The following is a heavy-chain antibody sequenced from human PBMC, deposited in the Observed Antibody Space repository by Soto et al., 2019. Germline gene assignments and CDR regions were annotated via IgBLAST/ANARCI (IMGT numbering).Heavy chain of an antibody. Sequence: SXRLSCAASGFTFGDYDMSWIRQAPGKWLEWVSYISSSGSTIYYADSVKGRFTISRDNAKNSLYLQMNSLRAEDTAVYYCARDSSAAPGGYYYYGTDVWGQGTTVTVSS. CDR2: ISSSGSTI. J-gene: IGHJ6*02. V-gene: IGHV3-11*01. CDR3: ARDSSAAPGGYYYYGTDV. D-gene: IGHD6-19*01. CDR1: GFTFGDYD.